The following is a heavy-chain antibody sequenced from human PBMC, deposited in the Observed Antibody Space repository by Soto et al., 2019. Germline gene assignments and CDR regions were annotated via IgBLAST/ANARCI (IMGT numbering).Heavy chain of an antibody. J-gene: IGHJ4*02. D-gene: IGHD3-3*01. CDR3: ARDRYDFWSGYYPRAFDY. Sequence: PSVKVCWKDFCYSFTSYGISWVRQAPGQGLEWMGWISAYNGNTNYAQKLQGRVTMTTDTSTSTAYMELRSLRSDDTAVYYCARDRYDFWSGYYPRAFDYWGQGTLVTVSS. V-gene: IGHV1-18*01. CDR1: CYSFTSYG. CDR2: ISAYNGNT.